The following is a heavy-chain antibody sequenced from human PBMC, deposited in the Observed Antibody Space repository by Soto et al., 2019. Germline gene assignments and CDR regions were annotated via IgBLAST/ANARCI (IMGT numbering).Heavy chain of an antibody. V-gene: IGHV4-30-4*01. CDR2: IYVSGST. J-gene: IGHJ3*01. D-gene: IGHD1-26*01. Sequence: QVQLQESGPGLVKSSQTLSLTCSVSGDSISTADYYWAWIRQPPGKGLQFMGYIYVSGSTYNNPSLTSRLSLSIDTSSNNFSLRLTSVTAEDTASYYCVRGLYSSGTVAFDLWGQGTTISVSS. CDR1: GDSISTADYY. CDR3: VRGLYSSGTVAFDL.